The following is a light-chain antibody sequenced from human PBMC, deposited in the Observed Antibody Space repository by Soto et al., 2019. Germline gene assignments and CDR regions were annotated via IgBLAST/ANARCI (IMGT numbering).Light chain of an antibody. CDR3: QQVYDFPHT. V-gene: IGKV1-5*01. Sequence: DIQMTQSPSTLSGSVGDRVTITCRASQTISSWLAWYQQKPGKAPKLLIYGASSLQDGVSSRFTGSASRTYFTLTISSLQPEDFATYYCQQVYDFPHTFGQGTKVEV. CDR1: QTISSW. J-gene: IGKJ2*01. CDR2: GAS.